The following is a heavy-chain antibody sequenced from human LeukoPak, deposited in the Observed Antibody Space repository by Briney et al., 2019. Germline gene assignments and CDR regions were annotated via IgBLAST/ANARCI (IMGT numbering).Heavy chain of an antibody. J-gene: IGHJ3*02. CDR3: ARGYCTSTSCYGVPAFDI. CDR2: INWNGGST. Sequence: PGGSRRLSCAASGFTFDDYGMSWVRQAPGKGLEWVSGINWNGGSTGYADSVKGRFTISRNNAKNSLYLQMNSLRAEDTALYYCARGYCTSTSCYGVPAFDIWGQGTMVTVSS. CDR1: GFTFDDYG. V-gene: IGHV3-20*04. D-gene: IGHD2-2*01.